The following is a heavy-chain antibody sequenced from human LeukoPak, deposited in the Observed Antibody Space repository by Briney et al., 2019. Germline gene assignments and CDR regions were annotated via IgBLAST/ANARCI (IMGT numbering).Heavy chain of an antibody. J-gene: IGHJ3*02. CDR1: GFTFSSYA. V-gene: IGHV3-30-3*01. D-gene: IGHD1-26*01. Sequence: GGSLRLSCAASGFTFSSYAMHWVRQAPGKGLEWVAVISYDGSNKYYADSVKGRFTISRDNSKNTLYLQMNSLRAEDTAVYYCAKDGGGTRDAFDIWGQGTMVTVSS. CDR2: ISYDGSNK. CDR3: AKDGGGTRDAFDI.